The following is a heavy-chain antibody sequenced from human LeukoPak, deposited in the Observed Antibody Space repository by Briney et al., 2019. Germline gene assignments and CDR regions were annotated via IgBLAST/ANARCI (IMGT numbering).Heavy chain of an antibody. CDR3: ARDTDYGGNFDY. V-gene: IGHV3-21*01. Sequence: GGSLRLSCAASGFTFRSYTMNWVRQAPGRGLEWVSSISSNSAYLYYADSLRGRFTISRDNAKNSLSLQMNSLRAADTAVYYCARDTDYGGNFDYWGQGTLVTVSS. D-gene: IGHD4-23*01. CDR1: GFTFRSYT. CDR2: ISSNSAYL. J-gene: IGHJ4*02.